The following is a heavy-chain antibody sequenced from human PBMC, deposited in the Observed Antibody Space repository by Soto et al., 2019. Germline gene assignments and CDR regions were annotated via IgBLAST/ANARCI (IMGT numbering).Heavy chain of an antibody. CDR1: GGSISSGDYY. CDR3: ARAQGSTRASYFDY. CDR2: IYYSGST. Sequence: SETLSLTCTVSGGSISSGDYYWSWIRQPPGKGLEWIGYIYYSGSTYYNPSLKSRVTISVDTSKNQFSLKLSSVTAADTAVYYGARAQGSTRASYFDYWGQGTLVTVSA. D-gene: IGHD1-1*01. J-gene: IGHJ4*02. V-gene: IGHV4-30-4*01.